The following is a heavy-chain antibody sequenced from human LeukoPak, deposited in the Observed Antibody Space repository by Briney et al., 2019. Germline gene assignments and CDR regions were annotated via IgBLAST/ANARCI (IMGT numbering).Heavy chain of an antibody. D-gene: IGHD2-15*01. CDR3: ERHERRSNWFDP. CDR2: ISGSTTYL. V-gene: IGHV3-21*01. Sequence: GGSLRLSCAVSGFAFSIYRISWVRQAPGKGLEWVSSISGSTTYLEYADSLKGRFTISRANAHTSLYLQMNSLRAEDTAVYYCERHERRSNWFDPWGQGILVTVSS. J-gene: IGHJ5*02. CDR1: GFAFSIYR.